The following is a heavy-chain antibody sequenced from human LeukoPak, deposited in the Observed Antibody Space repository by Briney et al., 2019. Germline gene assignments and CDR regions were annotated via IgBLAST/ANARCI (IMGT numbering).Heavy chain of an antibody. J-gene: IGHJ4*02. CDR2: INPSGGGT. CDR3: ARDCTNGVCPFDC. D-gene: IGHD2-8*01. Sequence: ASVKVSCKASGYTFTSYYMHWVRQAPGQGLEWMGIINPSGGGTSYAQKFQGRVTMTRDTSTSTVYMELGSLRSEDTAVYYCARDCTNGVCPFDCWGQGTLVTVSS. V-gene: IGHV1-46*01. CDR1: GYTFTSYY.